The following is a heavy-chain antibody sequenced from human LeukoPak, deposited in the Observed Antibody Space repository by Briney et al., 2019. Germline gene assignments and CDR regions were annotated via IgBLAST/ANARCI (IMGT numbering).Heavy chain of an antibody. V-gene: IGHV3-23*01. CDR2: ISGSDGGT. J-gene: IGHJ5*02. CDR3: AKNLGYCSGGRSYSGPNWFDP. Sequence: GGSLRLSCAASGFTFSSYAMSWVRQAPGKGLEWVSAISGSDGGTYYADSVKGRFTISRDNSKNTLYLQMNSLRAEDTAVYYCAKNLGYCSGGRSYSGPNWFDPWGQGTLVTVSS. D-gene: IGHD2-15*01. CDR1: GFTFSSYA.